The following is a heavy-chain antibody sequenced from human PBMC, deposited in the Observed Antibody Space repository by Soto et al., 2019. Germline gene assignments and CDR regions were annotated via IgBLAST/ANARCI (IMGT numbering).Heavy chain of an antibody. V-gene: IGHV1-69*13. CDR3: PRISCKGGSCYFDFDP. J-gene: IGHJ5*02. CDR1: GGTFSSYA. CDR2: IIPIFGTA. D-gene: IGHD2-15*01. Sequence: SVKVSCKASGGTFSSYAISWVRQAPGQGLEWMGGIIPIFGTANYAQKFQGRVTITADESTSTAYMELSSLRSEDTAVYYCPRISCKGGSCYFDFDPWGQGTLVTVSS.